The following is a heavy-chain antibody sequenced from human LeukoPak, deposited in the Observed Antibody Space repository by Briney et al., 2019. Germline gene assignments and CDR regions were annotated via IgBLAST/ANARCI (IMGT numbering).Heavy chain of an antibody. D-gene: IGHD5-18*01. J-gene: IGHJ3*02. CDR2: IRYDGSNK. CDR3: AKDYRIRLWLGGHHDAFDI. V-gene: IGHV3-30*02. CDR1: GFTFSSYG. Sequence: GGSLRLSCAASGFTFSSYGMHWVRQAPGKGLEWVAFIRYDGSNKYYADSVKGRFTISRDNSKNTLYLQMNSLRAEDTAVYYCAKDYRIRLWLGGHHDAFDIWGQGTMVTVSS.